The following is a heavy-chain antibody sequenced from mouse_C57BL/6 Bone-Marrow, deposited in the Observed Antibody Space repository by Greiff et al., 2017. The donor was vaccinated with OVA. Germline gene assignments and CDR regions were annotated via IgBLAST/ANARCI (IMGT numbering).Heavy chain of an antibody. CDR2: IYPSDSET. CDR3: ARGDFARGSFDY. V-gene: IGHV1-52*01. CDR1: GYTFTSYW. J-gene: IGHJ2*01. D-gene: IGHD1-1*01. Sequence: QVQLQQPGAELVRPGSSVKLSCKASGYTFTSYWMDWVKQRPIQGLEWIGNIYPSDSETHYNQKFKDKATLTVDKSSCTTYMQLSSLTSEDSAVSYCARGDFARGSFDYWGQGTTLTVSS.